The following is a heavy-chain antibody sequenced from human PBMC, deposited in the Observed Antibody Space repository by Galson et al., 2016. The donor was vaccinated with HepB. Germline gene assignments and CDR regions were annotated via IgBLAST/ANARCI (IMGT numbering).Heavy chain of an antibody. CDR3: AKYWIHLWTNFDY. J-gene: IGHJ4*02. D-gene: IGHD5-18*01. Sequence: SLRLSCAASGFTFSTYGMSWVRQAPGKGLEWVSSITGTGGSTYYTDSVKGRFTISRDNSRETLYLQMNSLRDEDTAIYYCAKYWIHLWTNFDYWGQGTLVTVSS. CDR1: GFTFSTYG. V-gene: IGHV3-23*01. CDR2: ITGTGGST.